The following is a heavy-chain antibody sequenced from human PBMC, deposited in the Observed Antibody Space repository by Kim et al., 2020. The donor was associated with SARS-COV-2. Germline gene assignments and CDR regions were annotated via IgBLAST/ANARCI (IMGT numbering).Heavy chain of an antibody. CDR2: SYYSWST. V-gene: IGHV4-39*01. CDR3: ARQVRGGMVVAAPHYFDY. D-gene: IGHD2-15*01. CDR1: GGSISSSSYY. Sequence: SETLSLTCTVSGGSISSSSYYWGWIRQPPGKGLEWIGSSYYSWSTYYNPSLKSRVTISVDTSKNQFSLTLSSVTAADTAVYYCARQVRGGMVVAAPHYFDYWGQGTLVTVSS. J-gene: IGHJ4*02.